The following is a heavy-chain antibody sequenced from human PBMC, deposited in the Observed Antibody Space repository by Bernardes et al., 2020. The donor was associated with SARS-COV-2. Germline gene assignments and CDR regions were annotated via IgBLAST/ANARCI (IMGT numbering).Heavy chain of an antibody. CDR1: GGSFSGYY. Sequence: SETLSLTCAVYGGSFSGYYWSWIRQPPGKGLEWIGEINHSGSTNYNPSLKSRVTMSVDTSKNQFSLKLSSVTAADTAVYYCARGYGLLPIDYWGQGTLVTVSS. CDR3: ARGYGLLPIDY. D-gene: IGHD2-15*01. CDR2: INHSGST. J-gene: IGHJ4*02. V-gene: IGHV4-34*01.